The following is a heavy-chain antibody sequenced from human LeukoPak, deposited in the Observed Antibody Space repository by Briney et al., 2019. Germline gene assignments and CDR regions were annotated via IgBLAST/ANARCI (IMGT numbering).Heavy chain of an antibody. CDR3: TQKTAYDILTGYLDY. V-gene: IGHV1-3*01. CDR1: GYTFTSYA. J-gene: IGHJ4*02. Sequence: ASVKVSCKASGYTFTSYAMHWVRQAPGQRLEWMGWINAGNGNTKYSQKFQRRVTITRDTSASTAYMELSSLRSEDTAVYYCTQKTAYDILTGYLDYWGQGTLVTVSS. D-gene: IGHD3-9*01. CDR2: INAGNGNT.